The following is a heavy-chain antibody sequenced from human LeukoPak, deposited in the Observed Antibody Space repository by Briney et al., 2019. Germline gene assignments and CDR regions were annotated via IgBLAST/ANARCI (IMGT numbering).Heavy chain of an antibody. CDR3: ARGSVGYFYGGSPFYYGMDV. CDR2: INHRGST. CDR1: GGFFSGYY. J-gene: IGHJ6*02. Sequence: PSETLSLTCAVCGGFFSGYYGRWLRHPRGKGLEGFGEINHRGSTNYNPSLKRRLRISVDTSENHLSLKLSSVTAADTAVYYCARGSVGYFYGGSPFYYGMDVWGQGTTVTVS. V-gene: IGHV4-34*01. D-gene: IGHD3-10*01.